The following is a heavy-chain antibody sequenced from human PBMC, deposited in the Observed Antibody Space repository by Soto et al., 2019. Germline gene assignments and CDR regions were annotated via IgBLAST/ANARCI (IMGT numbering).Heavy chain of an antibody. CDR1: GGSISSGGYY. J-gene: IGHJ4*02. Sequence: SETLSLTCTVSGGSISSGGYYWSWIRQHPGKGLEWIGYIYYSGSTYYNPSLKSRVTISVDTSKNQFSLKLSSVTAADTAVYYCAREGYSITMKAFDYWGQGTLVTVSS. V-gene: IGHV4-31*03. CDR3: AREGYSITMKAFDY. CDR2: IYYSGST. D-gene: IGHD3-22*01.